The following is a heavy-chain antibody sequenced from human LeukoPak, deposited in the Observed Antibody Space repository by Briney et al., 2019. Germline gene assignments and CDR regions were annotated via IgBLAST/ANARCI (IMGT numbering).Heavy chain of an antibody. D-gene: IGHD1-1*01. Sequence: SETLSLTCSVSGGSISSYSWSWIRQPPGKGLEWIGYINYSGSTNYNPSLKSRVTISVDTSKNQFSVKLSSVTAADTAVYYCARVRRTTGTTDFDYWGQGTLVTVSS. J-gene: IGHJ4*02. CDR3: ARVRRTTGTTDFDY. CDR2: INYSGST. CDR1: GGSISSYS. V-gene: IGHV4-59*01.